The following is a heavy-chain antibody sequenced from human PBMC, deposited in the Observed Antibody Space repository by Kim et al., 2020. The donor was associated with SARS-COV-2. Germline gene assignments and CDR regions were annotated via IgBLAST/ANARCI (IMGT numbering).Heavy chain of an antibody. Sequence: AAPVRGRFTISRDDTKATVYLQMNNVKTEDTGVYYCATVYSRYYYAKDVWGHGTTVTVSS. J-gene: IGHJ6*02. D-gene: IGHD6-13*01. V-gene: IGHV3-15*01. CDR3: ATVYSRYYYAKDV.